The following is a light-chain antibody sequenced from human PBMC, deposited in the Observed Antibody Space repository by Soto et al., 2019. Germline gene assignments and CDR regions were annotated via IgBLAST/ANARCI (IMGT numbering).Light chain of an antibody. Sequence: ETVLTQSPGTLSLSPGERATLSCRASQSVTNRYLAWYQQKPGQAPRLLIYGASSRPTGIPDRFSGSGSGTDFTLTISRLEPEDFAVYYCQQYGSSALTFGGGTKVDI. CDR3: QQYGSSALT. CDR2: GAS. J-gene: IGKJ4*01. V-gene: IGKV3-20*01. CDR1: QSVTNRY.